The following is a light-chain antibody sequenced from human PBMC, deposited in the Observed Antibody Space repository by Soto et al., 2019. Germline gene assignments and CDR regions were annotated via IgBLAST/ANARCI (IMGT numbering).Light chain of an antibody. CDR2: DVS. CDR1: SSDVGGYNY. J-gene: IGLJ2*01. Sequence: QSALTQPASVSGSPGQSITISCTGTSSDVGGYNYVSWHQQHPGKAPKLMIYDVSNRPSGVSNRFSGSKSGNTASLTISGLQAEDEADYYCSSYTSSSTLVVVGGGTKLTVL. CDR3: SSYTSSSTLVV. V-gene: IGLV2-14*01.